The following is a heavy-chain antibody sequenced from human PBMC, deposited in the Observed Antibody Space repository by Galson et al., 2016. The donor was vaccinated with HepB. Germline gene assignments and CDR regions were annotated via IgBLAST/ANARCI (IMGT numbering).Heavy chain of an antibody. CDR3: ARGYDSSGFGAYYLEY. CDR1: GFSVSSNY. D-gene: IGHD3-22*01. Sequence: SLRLSCAASGFSVSSNYMSWVRQAPGKGLEWVSVICSGGTTYYADYVKGRFTISRDKSQNTLYFQMNSLRAEDTAVDYCARGYDSSGFGAYYLEYWGQGTLVTVSS. J-gene: IGHJ4*02. CDR2: ICSGGTT. V-gene: IGHV3-53*01.